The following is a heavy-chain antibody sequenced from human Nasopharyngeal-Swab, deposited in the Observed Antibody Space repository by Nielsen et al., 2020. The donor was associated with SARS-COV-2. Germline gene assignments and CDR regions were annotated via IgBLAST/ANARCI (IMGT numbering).Heavy chain of an antibody. CDR2: ISWNSGAV. V-gene: IGHV3-9*01. CDR1: GFTFDDYA. Sequence: SLKISCAASGFTFDDYAFHWVRQAPGRGLEWVSGISWNSGAVRYADSVKGRFTISRDNAKNSLYLQMNSLRAEDTALYYCAKSVYYNAAFDMWGQGTMVTVSS. CDR3: AKSVYYNAAFDM. D-gene: IGHD3-10*01. J-gene: IGHJ3*02.